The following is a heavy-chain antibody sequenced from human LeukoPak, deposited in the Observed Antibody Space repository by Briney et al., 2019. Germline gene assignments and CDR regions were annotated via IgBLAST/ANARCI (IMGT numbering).Heavy chain of an antibody. CDR1: GFSLSTSGMC. CDR2: IDWDDDK. CDR3: ARFHRYLGVSLDY. Sequence: SGPALVKPTQTLTLTCTFSGFSLSTSGMCVSWIRQPPGKALEWLARIDWDDDKFYSTSLKTRLTISKDTSKNQVVLTMTNMDPVDTATYYRARFHRYLGVSLDYWAQGTLVTVSS. D-gene: IGHD3-16*01. J-gene: IGHJ4*02. V-gene: IGHV2-70*17.